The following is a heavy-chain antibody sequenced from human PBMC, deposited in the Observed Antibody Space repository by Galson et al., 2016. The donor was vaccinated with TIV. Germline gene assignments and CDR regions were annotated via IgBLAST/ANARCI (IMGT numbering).Heavy chain of an antibody. CDR3: AKAPGYSGYSYGYFDS. CDR2: IYPGDSET. Sequence: QSGAEVKKPGESLKISCKASGYSISSYWTAWVRQVPGKGLEWMGIIYPGDSETRYSPSFQGQLTISADKSINTAYLQWTGLKASDTAMYYCAKAPGYSGYSYGYFDSWGQGTLVTVSS. J-gene: IGHJ4*02. V-gene: IGHV5-51*03. CDR1: GYSISSYW. D-gene: IGHD5-18*01.